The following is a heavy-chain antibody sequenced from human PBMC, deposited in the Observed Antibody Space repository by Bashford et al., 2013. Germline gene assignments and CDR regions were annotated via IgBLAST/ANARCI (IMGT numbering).Heavy chain of an antibody. D-gene: IGHD4-17*01. CDR3: ARVYGNYYYYGMDV. CDR2: IVVGSGNT. V-gene: IGHV1-58*01. CDR1: GFTFVSSV. J-gene: IGHJ6*02. Sequence: SVKVSCKASGFTFVSSVLQWVRQARGERLEWMGWIVVGSGNTNYAQKLQGRVTMTTDTSTSTAYMELRSLRSDDTAVYYCARVYGNYYYYGMDVWGQGTTVTVSS.